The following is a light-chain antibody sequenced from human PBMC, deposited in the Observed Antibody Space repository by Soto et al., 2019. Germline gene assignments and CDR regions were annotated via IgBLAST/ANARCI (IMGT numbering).Light chain of an antibody. CDR2: ATS. V-gene: IGKV1-6*01. J-gene: IGKJ1*01. Sequence: ILRTQSPSSLSASVLNRVTITFLASQGIRNDLAWYQQKPGKAPKLLIYATSSLQSGVPSRFSGSGSGRDFTLTISSLQPEDFATYYCLQDYNYPRTFGQGTKVDIK. CDR3: LQDYNYPRT. CDR1: QGIRND.